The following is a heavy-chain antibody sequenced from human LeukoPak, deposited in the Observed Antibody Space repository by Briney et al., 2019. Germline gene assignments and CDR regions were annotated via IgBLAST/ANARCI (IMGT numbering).Heavy chain of an antibody. CDR3: ARDWGSGSNPNWFDP. CDR1: GYIFTDYY. CDR2: INPNSGDT. V-gene: IGHV1-2*06. J-gene: IGHJ5*02. D-gene: IGHD3-10*01. Sequence: ASVTVSCKASGYIFTDYYIHWVRQAPGQGPEWMGRINPNSGDTDSAQKFQGRVTMTRVTSITTVYMELSSLRSEDTAVYYCARDWGSGSNPNWFDPWGQGTLVTVSS.